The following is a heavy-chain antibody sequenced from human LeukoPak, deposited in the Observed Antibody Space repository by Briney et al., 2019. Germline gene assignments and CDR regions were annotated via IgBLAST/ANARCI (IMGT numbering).Heavy chain of an antibody. CDR1: GGSISSGDYY. CDR2: IYYSGST. D-gene: IGHD3-22*01. Sequence: PSETLSLTCTVSGGSISSGDYYWSWIRQPPGKGLEWIGYIYYSGSTYYNPSLKSRVTISVDTSKNQFSLKLSSVTAADTAVYYCARAVDGSGYFEIRKDDAFDIWGQGTMVTVSS. V-gene: IGHV4-30-4*01. CDR3: ARAVDGSGYFEIRKDDAFDI. J-gene: IGHJ3*02.